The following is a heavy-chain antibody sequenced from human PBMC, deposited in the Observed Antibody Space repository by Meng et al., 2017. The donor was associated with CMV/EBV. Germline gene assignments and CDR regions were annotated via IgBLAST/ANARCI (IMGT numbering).Heavy chain of an antibody. V-gene: IGHV3-15*01. CDR1: GFTFSNAW. D-gene: IGHD2-2*01. J-gene: IGHJ6*02. CDR2: IKSKTDGGTT. Sequence: GGSLRLSCAASGFTFSNAWMSWVRQAPGKGLEWVGRIKSKTDGGTTDYAAPVKGRFTISRDDSKNTLYLQMNSPKTEDTAVYYCTTALYCSSTSCYYYYYYGMDVWGQGTTVTVSS. CDR3: TTALYCSSTSCYYYYYYGMDV.